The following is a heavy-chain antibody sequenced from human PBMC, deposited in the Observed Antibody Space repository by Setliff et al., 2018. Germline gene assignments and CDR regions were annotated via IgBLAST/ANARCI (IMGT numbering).Heavy chain of an antibody. V-gene: IGHV3-23*01. D-gene: IGHD2-2*01. CDR1: GFTFNNYF. Sequence: SGGSLRLSCAASGFTFNNYFMIWVRQAPGKGLEWVSSISNSGGEIHYADSVKGRFTISRDNPRSTLYLLMNSLRAEDTAFYYCANYEQLPRNLDYGGQGTLVTVSS. J-gene: IGHJ4*02. CDR2: ISNSGGEI. CDR3: ANYEQLPRNLDY.